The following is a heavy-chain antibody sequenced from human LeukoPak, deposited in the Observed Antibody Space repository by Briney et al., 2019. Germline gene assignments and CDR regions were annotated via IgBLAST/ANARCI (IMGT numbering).Heavy chain of an antibody. V-gene: IGHV3-23*01. CDR3: AKDSVIVVVVAATFDY. J-gene: IGHJ4*02. CDR1: GFTFSSYA. Sequence: PGGSLRLSCAASGFTFSSYAMSWVRQAPGKGLEWVSAISGSGGSTYYADSVKGRFTISRDNSKNTLYLQMNSLRAEDTAVYYCAKDSVIVVVVAATFDYWGQGTLVTVSS. D-gene: IGHD2-15*01. CDR2: ISGSGGST.